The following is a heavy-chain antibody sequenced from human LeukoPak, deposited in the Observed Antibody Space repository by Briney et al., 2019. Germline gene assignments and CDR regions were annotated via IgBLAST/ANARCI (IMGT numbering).Heavy chain of an antibody. D-gene: IGHD6-19*01. CDR3: ADYSSGWTLWD. CDR2: ISTSGGST. V-gene: IGHV3-23*01. CDR1: GLTFKNYA. Sequence: PGGSLRLSCAASGLTFKNYAMSWVRQAPGNGLEWVSGISTSGGSTYYADSVKGRFTISRDNSKNTLYLQMNSLRAEDTAVYYCADYSSGWTLWDWGQGTLVTVLS. J-gene: IGHJ4*02.